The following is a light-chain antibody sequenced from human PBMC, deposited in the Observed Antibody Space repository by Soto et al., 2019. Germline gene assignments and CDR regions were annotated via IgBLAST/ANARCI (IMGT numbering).Light chain of an antibody. J-gene: IGKJ1*01. CDR2: DAS. V-gene: IGKV3-11*01. Sequence: IVLTQSPATLSLSPGERATLSCRASQSVSSYLAWYQQKPGQAPRLLIYDASSRVAAIPARFRGSESGTDFPLTISRLEPEDFAVYYCQQRLMTFGQGTKVEIK. CDR3: QQRLMT. CDR1: QSVSSY.